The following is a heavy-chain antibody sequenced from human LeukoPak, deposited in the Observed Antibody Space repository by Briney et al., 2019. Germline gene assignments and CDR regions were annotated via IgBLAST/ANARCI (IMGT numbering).Heavy chain of an antibody. V-gene: IGHV4-61*02. CDR2: IYTSGST. Sequence: SETLSLTCTVSGGSISSGSYYWSWIRQPAGKGLEWVGRIYTSGSTNYNPSLKSRVTISVDTSKNQFSLKLSSVTAADTAVYYCARAYYYDSSGYYSIFDYWGQGTLVTVSS. CDR3: ARAYYYDSSGYYSIFDY. D-gene: IGHD3-22*01. J-gene: IGHJ4*02. CDR1: GGSISSGSYY.